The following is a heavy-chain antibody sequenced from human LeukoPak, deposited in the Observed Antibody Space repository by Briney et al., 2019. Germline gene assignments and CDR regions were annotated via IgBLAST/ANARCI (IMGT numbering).Heavy chain of an antibody. J-gene: IGHJ4*02. D-gene: IGHD1-26*01. Sequence: GGSLRLSCAASGFTFSSYGMHWVRQAPGKRLEWVAVISYDGSNKYYADSVKGRFTISRDNSKNTLYLQMNSLRAEDTAVYYCAKDMAGSSGSYSSFDYWGQGTLVTVSS. V-gene: IGHV3-30*18. CDR3: AKDMAGSSGSYSSFDY. CDR1: GFTFSSYG. CDR2: ISYDGSNK.